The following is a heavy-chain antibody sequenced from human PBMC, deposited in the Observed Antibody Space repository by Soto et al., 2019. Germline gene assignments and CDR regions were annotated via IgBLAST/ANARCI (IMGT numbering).Heavy chain of an antibody. CDR3: ARFTHYDILTGYDY. V-gene: IGHV4-31*03. CDR2: IYYSGST. J-gene: IGHJ4*02. CDR1: GGSISSGGYY. D-gene: IGHD3-9*01. Sequence: QVQLQESGPGLVKPSQTLSLTCTVSGGSISSGGYYWSWIRQHPGKGLEWIGYIYYSGSTYYNPSLKIRVTISVDTSNNQFSLKLISVTAADTAVYYCARFTHYDILTGYDYWGQGTLVTVSS.